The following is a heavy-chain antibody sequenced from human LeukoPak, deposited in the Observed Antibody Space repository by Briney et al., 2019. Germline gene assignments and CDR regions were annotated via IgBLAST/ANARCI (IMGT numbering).Heavy chain of an antibody. CDR2: TGNKANSYTT. CDR1: GFTFSDHC. D-gene: IGHD6-6*01. V-gene: IGHV3-72*01. CDR3: GRGGYSSSSFYGMDV. Sequence: AGGSLRLSCAASGFTFSDHCMEWVRQAPGKGLEWTGHTGNKANSYTTEYAASVKGRFSISRDDSKNSLYLQMNSLKTEDTAVYYCGRGGYSSSSFYGMDVWGQGTTVTVSS. J-gene: IGHJ6*02.